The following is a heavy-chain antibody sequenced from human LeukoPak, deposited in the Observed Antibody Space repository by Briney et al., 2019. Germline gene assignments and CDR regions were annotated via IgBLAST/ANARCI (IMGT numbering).Heavy chain of an antibody. Sequence: PGRSLRLSCAASGFTFRSYGMHWVRQAPGKGLEWVAVIWYDGSNKYYTDSVKGRFTISRDNSKNTLYLQMGSLRGEDMAMYYCAREFADYSSGWYRLGYWGQGTLVTVSS. CDR3: AREFADYSSGWYRLGY. V-gene: IGHV3-33*01. D-gene: IGHD6-19*01. CDR2: IWYDGSNK. CDR1: GFTFRSYG. J-gene: IGHJ4*02.